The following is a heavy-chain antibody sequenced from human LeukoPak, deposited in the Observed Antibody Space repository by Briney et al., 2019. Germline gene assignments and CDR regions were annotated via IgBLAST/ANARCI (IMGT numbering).Heavy chain of an antibody. D-gene: IGHD3-3*01. Sequence: ASVKVSCKASGYTFTGYYMHLVRQAPGQGIEWMGWINPNSGGTKYAQKFQGRVTMTRDTSISTAYMELTRVRSDETAVYYCARDYYGSGYLGDWGQGTLVTVSS. CDR2: INPNSGGT. CDR3: ARDYYGSGYLGD. CDR1: GYTFTGYY. V-gene: IGHV1-2*02. J-gene: IGHJ4*02.